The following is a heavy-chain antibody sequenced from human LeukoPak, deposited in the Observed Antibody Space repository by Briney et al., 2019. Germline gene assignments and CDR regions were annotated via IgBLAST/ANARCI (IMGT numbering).Heavy chain of an antibody. V-gene: IGHV4-39*07. Sequence: SETLSLTCTVSGASISGYNYDWGWIRQPPGKGLEWIGSLYYSGSTHYSPALKSRVTMSVDTSKNQFSLNLRSVTAADTAVYYCARGGYYYDSSGYWGAFDIWGQGTMVIVSS. CDR1: GASISGYNYD. J-gene: IGHJ3*02. CDR3: ARGGYYYDSSGYWGAFDI. D-gene: IGHD3-22*01. CDR2: LYYSGST.